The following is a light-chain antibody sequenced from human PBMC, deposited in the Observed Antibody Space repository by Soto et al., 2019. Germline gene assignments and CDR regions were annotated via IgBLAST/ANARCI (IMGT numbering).Light chain of an antibody. J-gene: IGKJ1*01. CDR3: QHYEKSSGT. V-gene: IGKV3-20*01. CDR2: GAS. CDR1: QTFSSNS. Sequence: EIVLTQSPVTLSFSPGEKATLSCRGSQTFSSNSLAWYQQKPGQAPRLLIYGASIRATGIPDRFSGSGSGTDFTLTISRLEPEDFAVYYCQHYEKSSGTFGQGTKVDIK.